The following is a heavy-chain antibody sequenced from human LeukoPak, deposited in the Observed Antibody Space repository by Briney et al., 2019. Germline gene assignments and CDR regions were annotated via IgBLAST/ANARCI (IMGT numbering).Heavy chain of an antibody. CDR1: GYSISSGYC. J-gene: IGHJ4*02. Sequence: SETLSLTCAVSGYSISSGYCWGWIRQSPGKGLEWIGSAYHNGRTYYSPSLKSRVTISVDTSKNQVSLKLSSVTAADTAVYYCARAKSIITEVRGAVPGRFDFWGQGTLVTVSS. CDR2: AYHNGRT. D-gene: IGHD3-10*01. V-gene: IGHV4-38-2*01. CDR3: ARAKSIITEVRGAVPGRFDF.